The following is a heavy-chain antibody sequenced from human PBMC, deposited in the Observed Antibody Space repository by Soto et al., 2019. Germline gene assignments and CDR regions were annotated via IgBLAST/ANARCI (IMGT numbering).Heavy chain of an antibody. V-gene: IGHV3-23*01. Sequence: GGSLRLSCAASGFTFSGYAMSWVRQAPGKGLEWVSAISGSGCSTYYADSVKGRFTIARNNSQNTLYLQMHSLRAEDTAVYHCAKGAMVVAVPHHFDHWGQGTLVTVSS. CDR3: AKGAMVVAVPHHFDH. J-gene: IGHJ4*02. CDR2: ISGSGCST. CDR1: GFTFSGYA. D-gene: IGHD2-15*01.